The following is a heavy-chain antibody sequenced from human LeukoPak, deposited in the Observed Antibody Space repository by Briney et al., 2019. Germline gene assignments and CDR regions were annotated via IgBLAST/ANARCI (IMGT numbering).Heavy chain of an antibody. CDR3: ATTGDYDILTGYYGGQLDY. CDR1: GYTFTSYG. D-gene: IGHD3-9*01. V-gene: IGHV1-18*01. Sequence: ASVKVSCKASGYTFTSYGISWVRQAPGQGLEWMGWISAYNGNTNYAQKLQGRVTMTTDTSTSTAYMELRSLRSDDTAVHYCATTGDYDILTGYYGGQLDYWGQGTLVTVSS. J-gene: IGHJ4*02. CDR2: ISAYNGNT.